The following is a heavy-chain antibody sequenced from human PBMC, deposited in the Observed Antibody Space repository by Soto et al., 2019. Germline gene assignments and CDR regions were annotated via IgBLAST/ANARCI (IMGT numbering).Heavy chain of an antibody. CDR1: GFTFSSYA. J-gene: IGHJ3*02. CDR3: ARDRLPYSSSMGDAFDI. D-gene: IGHD6-13*01. V-gene: IGHV3-30-3*01. Sequence: QVQLVESGGGVVQPGRSLRLSCAASGFTFSSYAMHWVRQAPGKGLEWVAVISYDGSNKYYADSVKGRFTISRDNSKNTLYLQMNSLRAEDTAVYYCARDRLPYSSSMGDAFDIWGQGTMVTVSS. CDR2: ISYDGSNK.